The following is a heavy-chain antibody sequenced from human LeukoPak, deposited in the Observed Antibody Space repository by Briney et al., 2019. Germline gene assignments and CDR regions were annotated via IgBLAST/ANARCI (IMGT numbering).Heavy chain of an antibody. CDR3: ASIFGVVTNDY. CDR1: GGSISSYY. V-gene: IGHV4-34*01. Sequence: PSETLSLTCTVSGGSISSYYWSWIRQPPGKGLEWIGEINHSGSTNYNPSLKSRVTISVDTSKNQFSLKLSSVTAADTAVYYCASIFGVVTNDYWGQGTLVSVSS. CDR2: INHSGST. D-gene: IGHD3-3*01. J-gene: IGHJ4*02.